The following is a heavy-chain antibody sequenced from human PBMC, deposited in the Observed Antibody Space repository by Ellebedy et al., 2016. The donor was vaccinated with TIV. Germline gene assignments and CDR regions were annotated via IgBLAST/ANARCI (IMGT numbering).Heavy chain of an antibody. CDR1: GFTFSTYG. CDR3: ARDSSDTSGYYIPHFDY. V-gene: IGHV3-33*01. Sequence: GESLKISCAASGFTFSTYGMHWVRQAPGKGLEWVAVIWHDGSEKFSVDSVKGRFTIFRDNSESTVDLQMDSLRVEDTGTYYCARDSSDTSGYYIPHFDYWGQGILVTVSS. D-gene: IGHD3-22*01. CDR2: IWHDGSEK. J-gene: IGHJ4*02.